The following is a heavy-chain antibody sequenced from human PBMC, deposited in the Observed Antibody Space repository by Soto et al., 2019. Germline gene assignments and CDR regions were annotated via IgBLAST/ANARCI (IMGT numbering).Heavy chain of an antibody. D-gene: IGHD3-22*01. CDR2: ISAYNGNT. CDR3: ARAHVDYYDSSGLPGEGY. CDR1: GYTFTSYG. V-gene: IGHV1-18*01. J-gene: IGHJ4*02. Sequence: QVQLVQSGAEVKKPGASVKVSCKASGYTFTSYGISWVRQAPGQGLEWMGWISAYNGNTNYAQKLQGRVTMTTDTXTXTXXMERRSLRSDDTAVYYCARAHVDYYDSSGLPGEGYWGQGTLVTVSS.